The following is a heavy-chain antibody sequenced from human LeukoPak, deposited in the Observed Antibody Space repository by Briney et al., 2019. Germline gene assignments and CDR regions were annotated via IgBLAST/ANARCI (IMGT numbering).Heavy chain of an antibody. D-gene: IGHD1-14*01. CDR2: ISGTTSGT. J-gene: IGHJ6*02. Sequence: GGSLRLSCAASGFTFSSYAMHWVRQAPGKGLEWVSGISGTTSGTYYADSVKGRFTISRDNSKNTLFLQVNSLRAEDTAVYYRAKVRTYFYHGLDVWGQGTTVTVSS. CDR1: GFTFSSYA. V-gene: IGHV3-23*01. CDR3: AKVRTYFYHGLDV.